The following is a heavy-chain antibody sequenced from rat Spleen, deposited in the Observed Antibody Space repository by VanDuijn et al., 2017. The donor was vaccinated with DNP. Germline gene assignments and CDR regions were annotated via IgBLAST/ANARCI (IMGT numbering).Heavy chain of an antibody. Sequence: EVQLVETGGGLVQPGRSLKLSCVASGFTFSTYWMFWVRQAPGKGLEWVAPINTDGGNTYHPESVKGRFTISRDNAENTVYLQMSSLRSEDTATYYCASWAPIAPLSTSNYWGQGVMVTVSS. D-gene: IGHD1-2*01. CDR3: ASWAPIAPLSTSNY. J-gene: IGHJ2*01. CDR2: INTDGGNT. V-gene: IGHV5-58*01. CDR1: GFTFSTYW.